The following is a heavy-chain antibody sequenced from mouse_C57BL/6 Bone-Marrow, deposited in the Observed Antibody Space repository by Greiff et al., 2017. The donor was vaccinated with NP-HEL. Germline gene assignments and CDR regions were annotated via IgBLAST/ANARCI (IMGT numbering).Heavy chain of an antibody. CDR2: IFTGSGST. Sequence: VKVVESGPELVKPGASVKISCKASGYTFTDYYINWVKQRPGQGLEWIGWIFTGSGSTYYNEKFKGKATLTVDKSSSTAYMLLSSLTSEDSAVYFCARRLTGSYYYAMDYWGQGTSVTVSS. J-gene: IGHJ4*01. CDR3: ARRLTGSYYYAMDY. D-gene: IGHD4-1*01. V-gene: IGHV1-75*01. CDR1: GYTFTDYY.